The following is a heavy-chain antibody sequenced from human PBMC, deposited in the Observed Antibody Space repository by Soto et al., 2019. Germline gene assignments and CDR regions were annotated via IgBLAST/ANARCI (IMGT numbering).Heavy chain of an antibody. CDR2: IYYSGST. V-gene: IGHV4-30-4*01. Sequence: QVQLQESGPGLVKPSQTLSLTCSVSGGSIRSGDYYWSWIRQPPGKGLEWIGYIYYSGSTYYNPSLKSRVTMSVDAPNNQFSLKLTSVTVADTAVYYCATLDQWLRGYFDYWGQGTLVTVSS. D-gene: IGHD5-12*01. CDR3: ATLDQWLRGYFDY. J-gene: IGHJ4*02. CDR1: GGSIRSGDYY.